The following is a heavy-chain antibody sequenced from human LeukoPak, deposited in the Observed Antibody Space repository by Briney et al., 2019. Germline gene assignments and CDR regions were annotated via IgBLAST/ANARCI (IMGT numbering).Heavy chain of an antibody. Sequence: GGSLRLSCAASGFTFSNYAMNWVRQAPGKGLEWVSAISDSGGRTNYADSVKGRFTISRDSSKNTLYLQMNNLRAEDTAVYYCAKGRRAPLVGTTTKSWLDYWGQGTLVTVSS. CDR3: AKGRRAPLVGTTTKSWLDY. D-gene: IGHD1-26*01. CDR1: GFTFSNYA. CDR2: ISDSGGRT. V-gene: IGHV3-23*01. J-gene: IGHJ4*02.